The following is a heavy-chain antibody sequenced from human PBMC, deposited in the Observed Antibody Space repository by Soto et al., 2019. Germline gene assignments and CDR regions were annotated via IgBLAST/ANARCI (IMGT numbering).Heavy chain of an antibody. V-gene: IGHV3-30-3*01. D-gene: IGHD6-19*01. CDR3: ARASTHSSGWYALDY. J-gene: IGHJ4*02. CDR2: ISYDGSNK. CDR1: GFTFSSYA. Sequence: QAQLVESGGGVVQPGRSLRLSCAASGFTFSSYATHWVRQAPGKGLESVAVISYDGSNKYYADSVKGRFTISRDNSKNTLYLQMKGLRAEDTAVYYCARASTHSSGWYALDYWGQGTLVTDFS.